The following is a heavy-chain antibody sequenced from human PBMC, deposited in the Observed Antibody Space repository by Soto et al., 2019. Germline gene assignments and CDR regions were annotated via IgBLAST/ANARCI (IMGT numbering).Heavy chain of an antibody. V-gene: IGHV3-7*03. CDR3: AREDYYDSSGLYGMDV. Sequence: GGSLRLSCAASGFTFSSYWMSWVRQAPGKGLEWVANIKQDGSEKYYVDSVKGRFTISRDNAKNSLYLQMNSLRAADTAVYYCAREDYYDSSGLYGMDVWGQGTTVTVSS. CDR1: GFTFSSYW. D-gene: IGHD3-22*01. CDR2: IKQDGSEK. J-gene: IGHJ6*02.